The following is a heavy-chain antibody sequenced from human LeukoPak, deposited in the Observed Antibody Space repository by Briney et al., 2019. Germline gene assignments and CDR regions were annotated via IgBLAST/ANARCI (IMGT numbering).Heavy chain of an antibody. Sequence: SQTLSLTCAVSGDSVSSKNGAWNWIRQSLSRGLEWLGRTYYRSKWYNDYAESMEGRMTISQDTSKNQYSLHLNSVTPDDTAVYYCARDLGTTGWHTFDYWGQGTLVTVSS. V-gene: IGHV6-1*01. CDR2: TYYRSKWYN. D-gene: IGHD6-19*01. J-gene: IGHJ4*02. CDR1: GDSVSSKNGA. CDR3: ARDLGTTGWHTFDY.